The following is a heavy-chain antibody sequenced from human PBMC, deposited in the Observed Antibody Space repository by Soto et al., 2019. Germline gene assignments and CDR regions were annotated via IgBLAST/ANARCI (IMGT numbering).Heavy chain of an antibody. CDR3: AHMSGRRQQLDRDDY. CDR2: IYWDDDK. D-gene: IGHD6-13*01. CDR1: GFSLSTSGVG. V-gene: IGHV2-5*02. Sequence: QITLKESGPTLVKPTQTLTLTCTFSGFSLSTSGVGVGWIRQPPGKALEWLALIYWDDDKRYSPSLKSRLTITKDTSKHQVVLTMTNMDPVDTATYYCAHMSGRRQQLDRDDYWGQGTLVTVSS. J-gene: IGHJ4*02.